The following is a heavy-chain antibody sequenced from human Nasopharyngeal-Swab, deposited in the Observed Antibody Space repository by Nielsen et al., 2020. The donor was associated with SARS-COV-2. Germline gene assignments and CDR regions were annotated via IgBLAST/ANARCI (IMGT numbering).Heavy chain of an antibody. CDR1: GFTFSNYS. J-gene: IGHJ6*02. Sequence: GESLKISCAASGFTFSNYSMNWVRQAPGKGLEWISYISGSSGIIYYADSVKGRFTISRDNAKNSLYLQMNSLRAEDTAVYYCASTKAHLWYYGMDVWGQGTTVTVSS. CDR2: ISGSSGII. CDR3: ASTKAHLWYYGMDV. D-gene: IGHD3-16*01. V-gene: IGHV3-48*01.